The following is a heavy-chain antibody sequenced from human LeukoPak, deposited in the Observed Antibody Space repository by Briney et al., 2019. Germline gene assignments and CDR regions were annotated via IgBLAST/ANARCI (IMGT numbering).Heavy chain of an antibody. CDR1: GFTFSDHY. D-gene: IGHD1-26*01. V-gene: IGHV3-72*01. CDR3: TRAIVGAGNDL. J-gene: IGHJ3*01. CDR2: SRDKTESYST. Sequence: PGGSPRLSCAASGFTFSDHYMDWVRQAPGKGLEWVGRSRDKTESYSTEYAASVKGRFTISRDDSKNSLYLQMHSLRNDDTAVYYCTRAIVGAGNDLWGQGTMVTVSS.